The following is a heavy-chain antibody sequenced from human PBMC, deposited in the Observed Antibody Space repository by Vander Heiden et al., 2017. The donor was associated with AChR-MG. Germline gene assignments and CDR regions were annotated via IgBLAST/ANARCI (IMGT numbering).Heavy chain of an antibody. Sequence: QVQLVQSGAEVKKPGASVKVSCKASGYTFTSYGISWVRQAPGQGLEWMGWISAYNGNTNYAQKLQGRVTMTTDTSTSTAYMELRSLRSDDTAVYYCARDRVPYYYDSSGYFDYWCQGTLVTVSS. V-gene: IGHV1-18*01. CDR3: ARDRVPYYYDSSGYFDY. CDR2: ISAYNGNT. CDR1: GYTFTSYG. D-gene: IGHD3-22*01. J-gene: IGHJ4*02.